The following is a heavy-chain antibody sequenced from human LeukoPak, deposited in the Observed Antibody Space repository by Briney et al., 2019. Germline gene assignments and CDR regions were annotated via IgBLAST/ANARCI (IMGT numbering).Heavy chain of an antibody. V-gene: IGHV7-4-1*02. Sequence: ASVKVSCKASGYTFTSYAMNWVRQAPGQGLEWMGRINTNTGNPTYAQGFTGRFVFSLDTSVSTAYLQISSLKAEDTAVYYCAREDDSSGYYLIDYWGQGTLVTVSS. D-gene: IGHD3-22*01. CDR1: GYTFTSYA. J-gene: IGHJ4*02. CDR2: INTNTGNP. CDR3: AREDDSSGYYLIDY.